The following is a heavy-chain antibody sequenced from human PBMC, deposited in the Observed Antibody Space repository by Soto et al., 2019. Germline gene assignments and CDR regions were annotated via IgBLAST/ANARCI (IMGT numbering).Heavy chain of an antibody. CDR2: ISSSSSTI. CDR3: ARDPGIVVVVAVMSFGY. V-gene: IGHV3-48*02. J-gene: IGHJ4*02. CDR1: GFTFSSYS. D-gene: IGHD2-15*01. Sequence: EVQLVESGGGLVQPGGSLRLSCAASGFTFSSYSMNWVRQAPGKGLEWVSYISSSSSTIYYADSVKGRFTISRDNAKKSVYLKMNSLRDEDSAVYYCARDPGIVVVVAVMSFGYWGQGTLVTVSS.